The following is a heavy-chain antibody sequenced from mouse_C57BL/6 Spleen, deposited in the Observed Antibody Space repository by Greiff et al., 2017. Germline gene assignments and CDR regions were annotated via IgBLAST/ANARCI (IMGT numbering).Heavy chain of an antibody. CDR2: IDPSDSET. D-gene: IGHD1-1*01. CDR3: ARWDYGSSYDYAMDY. V-gene: IGHV1-52*01. Sequence: QVQLQQSGAELVKPGASVKLSCKASGYTFTSYWMHWVKQRPIQGLEWIGNIDPSDSETHYTQKFKDKATLTVDKSSSTAYMQLSSLTSEDSAVYYCARWDYGSSYDYAMDYWGQGTSVTVSS. CDR1: GYTFTSYW. J-gene: IGHJ4*01.